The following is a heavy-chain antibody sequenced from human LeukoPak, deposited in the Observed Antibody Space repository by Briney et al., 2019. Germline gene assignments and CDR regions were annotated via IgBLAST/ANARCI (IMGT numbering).Heavy chain of an antibody. V-gene: IGHV3-23*01. CDR2: FRGDGGST. Sequence: PGGSLRLSCAASGFTFSSYAMSWVRQAPGKGLEWVSSFRGDGGSTYYAESVKGRFTISRDNSKNTVYLQMNNLKVEDTAIYYCAKDGYGSGGRWFDPWGQGTLVTVSS. J-gene: IGHJ5*02. CDR3: AKDGYGSGGRWFDP. D-gene: IGHD3-10*01. CDR1: GFTFSSYA.